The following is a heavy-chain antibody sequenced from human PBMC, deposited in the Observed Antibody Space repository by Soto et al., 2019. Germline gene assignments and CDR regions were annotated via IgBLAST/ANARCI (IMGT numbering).Heavy chain of an antibody. D-gene: IGHD1-7*01. V-gene: IGHV4-39*01. J-gene: IGHJ4*02. Sequence: QLHLQESGPGLVKPSETLSLTCSVSGGSIRTSNYYWAWVRQPPGKVLAWITSIHYDGTTYYYPSLQISVNISIDASQDDFSRKLNAVAAADPAVYYCARQRKMVFPGTCYFDLWGQGILVTVSS. CDR1: GGSIRTSNYY. CDR3: ARQRKMVFPGTCYFDL. CDR2: IHYDGTT.